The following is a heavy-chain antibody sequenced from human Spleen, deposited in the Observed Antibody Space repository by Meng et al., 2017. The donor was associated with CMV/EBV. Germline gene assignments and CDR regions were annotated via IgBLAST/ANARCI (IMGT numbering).Heavy chain of an antibody. V-gene: IGHV3-53*05. CDR1: GFTVSSNY. CDR3: AKDLLLFGGANAYFDC. Sequence: GESLKISCAASGFTVSSNYMNWVRQAPGKGLEWVSILYSGGTTYYADSVKGRFTISRDNSKNTLYLQMNSLRPEETAIYYCAKDLLLFGGANAYFDCWGQGTLVTVSS. CDR2: LYSGGTT. J-gene: IGHJ4*02. D-gene: IGHD3-16*01.